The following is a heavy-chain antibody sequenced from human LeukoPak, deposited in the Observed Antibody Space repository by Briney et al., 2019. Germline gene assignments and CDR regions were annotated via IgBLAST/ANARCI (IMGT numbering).Heavy chain of an antibody. D-gene: IGHD7-27*01. Sequence: GGSLRLSCAASGFTFSAYWMHWVRQAPGKGLVWVSRINSDGSRTTYADSVKGRFTISRDNAKNTLYLQMNSLRGEDTAVYYCARQVAWGFDYWGQGTLVTVSS. CDR3: ARQVAWGFDY. V-gene: IGHV3-74*01. CDR1: GFTFSAYW. CDR2: INSDGSRT. J-gene: IGHJ4*02.